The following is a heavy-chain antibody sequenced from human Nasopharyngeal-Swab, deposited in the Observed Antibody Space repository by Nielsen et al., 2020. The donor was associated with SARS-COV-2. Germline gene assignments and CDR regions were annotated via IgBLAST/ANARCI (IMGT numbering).Heavy chain of an antibody. J-gene: IGHJ2*01. CDR2: ISYDGSNK. Sequence: GEFLKISCAASGFTFSSYAMHWVRQAPGKGLEWVAVISYDGSNKYYADSVKGRFTISRDNYRNTLSLEMNSLRAEDTAVYYCASRGAANDPSTRDLPYSRRTFDLWGRGTLVTVSS. CDR3: ASRGAANDPSTRDLPYSRRTFDL. D-gene: IGHD4-11*01. CDR1: GFTFSSYA. V-gene: IGHV3-30*14.